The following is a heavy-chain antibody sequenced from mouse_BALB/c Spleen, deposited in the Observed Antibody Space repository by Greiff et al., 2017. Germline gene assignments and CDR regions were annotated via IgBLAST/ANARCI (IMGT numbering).Heavy chain of an antibody. V-gene: IGHV1-87*01. J-gene: IGHJ4*01. CDR3: ARRITTALYAMGY. D-gene: IGHD1-2*01. CDR1: GYTFTSYW. CDR2: IYPGDGDT. Sequence: QVQLKESGAELARPGASVKLSCKASGYTFTSYWMQWVKQRPGQGLEWIGAIYPGDGDTRYTQKFKGKATLTADKSSSTAYMQLSSLASEDSAVYYCARRITTALYAMGYWGQGTSVTVSS.